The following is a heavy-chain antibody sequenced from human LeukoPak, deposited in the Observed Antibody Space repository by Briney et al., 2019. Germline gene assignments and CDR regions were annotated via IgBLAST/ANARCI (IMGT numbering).Heavy chain of an antibody. CDR3: ARSGLRYFPGPLY. CDR1: GFTFSDYY. Sequence: GRSLRLSCAASGFTFSDYYMSWIRQAPGKGLERVSYISSSGSTIYYADSVKGRFTISRDNAKNSLYLQMNSLRAEDTAVYYCARSGLRYFPGPLYWGQGTLVTVSS. D-gene: IGHD3-9*01. CDR2: ISSSGSTI. V-gene: IGHV3-11*01. J-gene: IGHJ4*02.